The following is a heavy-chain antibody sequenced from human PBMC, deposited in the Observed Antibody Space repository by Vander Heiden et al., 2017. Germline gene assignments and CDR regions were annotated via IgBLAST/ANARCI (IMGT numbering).Heavy chain of an antibody. CDR2: IYYSGRT. CDR1: GGSISSGGYY. V-gene: IGHV4-31*03. J-gene: IGHJ6*02. Sequence: QVQLQESGPGLVKPSPTLSLTCTVPGGSISSGGYYWSWLRQHPGKGLEWIGYIYYSGRTYYNPSLKSRVTISVDTSKNQFSLKLSSVTAADTAVYYCARDKYCSSTSCYSYYYGMDVWGQGTTVTVSS. CDR3: ARDKYCSSTSCYSYYYGMDV. D-gene: IGHD2-2*01.